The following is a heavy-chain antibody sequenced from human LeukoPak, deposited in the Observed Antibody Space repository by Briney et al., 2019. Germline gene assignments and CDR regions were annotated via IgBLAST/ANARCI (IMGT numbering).Heavy chain of an antibody. CDR1: GGSISSGGYY. J-gene: IGHJ4*02. V-gene: IGHV4-31*03. Sequence: SETLSLTCTVSGGSISSGGYYWSWIRQHPGKGLEWIGYIYYSGSTYHNPSLKSRVTISVDTSKNQFSLKLSSVTAADTAVYYCARDGCSGGSCYIDYWGQGTLVTVSS. D-gene: IGHD2-15*01. CDR3: ARDGCSGGSCYIDY. CDR2: IYYSGST.